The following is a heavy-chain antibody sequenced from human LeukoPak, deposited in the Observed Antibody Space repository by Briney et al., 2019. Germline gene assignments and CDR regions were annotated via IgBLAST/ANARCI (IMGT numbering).Heavy chain of an antibody. J-gene: IGHJ4*02. V-gene: IGHV3-7*01. CDR2: IKQDGSEK. Sequence: GGSLRLSCAASGFTFSSYWVSWVRQAPGKGLEWVANIKQDGSEKYYVDSVKGRFTISRDNAKNSLYLQMNSLRAEDTAVYYCARDIIQYGYWGQGTLVTVSS. D-gene: IGHD4-11*01. CDR3: ARDIIQYGY. CDR1: GFTFSSYW.